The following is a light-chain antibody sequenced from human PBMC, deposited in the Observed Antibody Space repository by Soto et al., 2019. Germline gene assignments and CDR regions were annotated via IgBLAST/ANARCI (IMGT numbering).Light chain of an antibody. CDR1: QSVSSSY. Sequence: IVLTQSPGTLSLSPGERDTLSCRASQSVSSSYLAWYQQKPGQAPRLLIYGASSRATGIPDRFSGSGSGTDFTLTISRLEPEDFAVYYCQQYGSSLWTFGQGTKVEIK. CDR3: QQYGSSLWT. CDR2: GAS. J-gene: IGKJ1*01. V-gene: IGKV3-20*01.